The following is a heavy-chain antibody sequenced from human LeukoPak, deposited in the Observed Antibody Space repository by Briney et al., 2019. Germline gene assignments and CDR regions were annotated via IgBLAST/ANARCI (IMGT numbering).Heavy chain of an antibody. J-gene: IGHJ4*02. CDR2: TYYRSKWYN. Sequence: SQTLSLTCAISGDSVSSSSAAWNWIRQSPSRGLEWLGRTYYRSKWYNDYAVSVKSRITINPDTSKNQFSLQLNSVTPEDTAVYYCARATYYYGSGSYYLDYWGQGTLVTVSS. V-gene: IGHV6-1*01. D-gene: IGHD3-10*01. CDR1: GDSVSSSSAA. CDR3: ARATYYYGSGSYYLDY.